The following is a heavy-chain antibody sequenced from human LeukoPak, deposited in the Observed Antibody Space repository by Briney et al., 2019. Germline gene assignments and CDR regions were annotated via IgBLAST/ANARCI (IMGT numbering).Heavy chain of an antibody. V-gene: IGHV3-21*01. D-gene: IGHD3-22*01. J-gene: IGHJ4*02. CDR2: ISSSSSYI. CDR3: AREATNPYYYDSSGYCDY. CDR1: GFTFSSYA. Sequence: GGSLRLSCAASGFTFSSYAVHWVRQAPGKGLEWVSSISSSSSYIYYADSVKGRFTISRDNAKNSLYLQMNSLRAEDTAVYYCAREATNPYYYDSSGYCDYWGRGTLVTVSS.